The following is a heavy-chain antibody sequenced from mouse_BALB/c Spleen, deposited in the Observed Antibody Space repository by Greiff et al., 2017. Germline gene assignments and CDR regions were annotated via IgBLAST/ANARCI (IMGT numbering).Heavy chain of an antibody. D-gene: IGHD1-1*01. Sequence: QVHVKQSGPGLVQPSQSLSITCTVSGFSLTSYGVHWVRQSPGKGLEWLGVIWSGGSTDYNAAFISRLSFSKDNSKSQVFFKMNSLQANDTAIYYCARNYYYGSSYYFDYWGQGTTLTVSS. CDR2: IWSGGST. CDR3: ARNYYYGSSYYFDY. CDR1: GFSLTSYG. J-gene: IGHJ2*01. V-gene: IGHV2-2*02.